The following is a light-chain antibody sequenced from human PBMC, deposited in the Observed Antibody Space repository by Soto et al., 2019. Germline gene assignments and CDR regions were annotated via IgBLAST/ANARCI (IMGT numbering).Light chain of an antibody. Sequence: DIQMTQSPSTLSPSVGDRFTITSRASQSIRGSLAWYQQKPGKAPKLLIYEASNLKSGVPSRFSGSGSGTEYTLTISSLQPDDSASYYCQQYNGYWTFGQGTRVEIK. CDR1: QSIRGS. CDR3: QQYNGYWT. J-gene: IGKJ1*01. V-gene: IGKV1-5*03. CDR2: EAS.